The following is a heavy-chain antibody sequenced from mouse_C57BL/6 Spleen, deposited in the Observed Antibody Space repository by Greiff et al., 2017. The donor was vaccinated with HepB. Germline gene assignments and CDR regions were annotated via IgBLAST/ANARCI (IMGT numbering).Heavy chain of an antibody. Sequence: QVQLQQSGAELVKPGASVKLSCKASGYTFTEYTIHWVKQRSGQGLEWIGWFYPGSGSIKYNEKFKDKATLTADKSSSSGYMEISRLKYEESAVYFFARHEYYGSSCYFDFWGTGTTVTVSS. J-gene: IGHJ1*03. V-gene: IGHV1-62-2*01. CDR1: GYTFTEYT. CDR3: ARHEYYGSSCYFDF. D-gene: IGHD1-1*01. CDR2: FYPGSGSI.